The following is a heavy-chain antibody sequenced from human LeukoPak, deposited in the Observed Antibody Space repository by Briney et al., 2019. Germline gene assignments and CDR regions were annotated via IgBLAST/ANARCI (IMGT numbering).Heavy chain of an antibody. CDR1: GFTFSSYA. D-gene: IGHD3-16*01. CDR3: GGGLYYFDY. CDR2: IPYDGSNK. V-gene: IGHV3-30*04. Sequence: PGRSLRLSCAASGFTFSSYAMHWVRQAPGKGLEWVAVIPYDGSNKYYADSVKGRFTISRDNSKNTLYLQMNSLRAEDTAVYYCGGGLYYFDYWGQGTLVTVSS. J-gene: IGHJ4*02.